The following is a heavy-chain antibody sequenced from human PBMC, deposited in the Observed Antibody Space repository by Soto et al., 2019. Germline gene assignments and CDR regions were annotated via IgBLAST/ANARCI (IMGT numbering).Heavy chain of an antibody. D-gene: IGHD3-22*01. V-gene: IGHV3-43*01. Sequence: GGSLRLSCAASGFTFDDYTMHWVRQAPGKGLEWVSLISWDGGSTYYADSVKGRFTISRDNSKNSLYLQMNSLRTEDTALYYCAKDFLLSSGVRLVPRNYYYYGMDVWGQGTTVTVSS. CDR3: AKDFLLSSGVRLVPRNYYYYGMDV. CDR2: ISWDGGST. CDR1: GFTFDDYT. J-gene: IGHJ6*02.